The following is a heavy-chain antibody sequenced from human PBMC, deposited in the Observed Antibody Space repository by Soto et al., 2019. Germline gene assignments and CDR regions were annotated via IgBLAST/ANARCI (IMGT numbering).Heavy chain of an antibody. Sequence: LSLTVTVSGXSISSGDYYWSWIRQPPGKGLEWIGYIYYSGSTFYNPSLKNRVTISLDTSKIQFSLKLSSVTAADTAVYYCVREGGDNWSDPWGQGTLVTVSS. CDR3: VREGGDNWSDP. V-gene: IGHV4-30-4*01. D-gene: IGHD3-16*01. J-gene: IGHJ5*02. CDR2: IYYSGST. CDR1: GXSISSGDYY.